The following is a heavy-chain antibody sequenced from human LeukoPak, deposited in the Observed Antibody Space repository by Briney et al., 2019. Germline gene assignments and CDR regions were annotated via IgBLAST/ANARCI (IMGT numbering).Heavy chain of an antibody. Sequence: PGGSLRLSCAASGFTFSSSWMTWVRQAPGKGLEGVGDIKEDGSAKHYVDSVKGRFTIARDNAKNSLYLQMNSLRAEDTAVYYCVRDRGWLQFDYWGQGTLVTVSS. CDR3: VRDRGWLQFDY. CDR1: GFTFSSSW. CDR2: IKEDGSAK. D-gene: IGHD5-24*01. V-gene: IGHV3-7*04. J-gene: IGHJ4*02.